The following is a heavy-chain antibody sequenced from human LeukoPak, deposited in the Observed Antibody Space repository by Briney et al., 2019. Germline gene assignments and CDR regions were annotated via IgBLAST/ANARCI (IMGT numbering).Heavy chain of an antibody. J-gene: IGHJ4*02. CDR1: GFTFSDAW. V-gene: IGHV3-15*01. D-gene: IGHD2-15*01. CDR3: TTVTHFYL. Sequence: GGSLRLSCAASGFTFSDAWLSWVRQVPGKGLEWIGRIQDGGTTDYAAPVKGRFTISRDDSKATLYLQMNSLKTEDTAIYYCTTVTHFYLGGQGTLVTVSS. CDR2: IQDGGTT.